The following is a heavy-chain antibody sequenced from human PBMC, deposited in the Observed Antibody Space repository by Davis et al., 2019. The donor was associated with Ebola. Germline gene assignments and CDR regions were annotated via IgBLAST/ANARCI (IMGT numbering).Heavy chain of an antibody. CDR3: TRGYSGSYSGSDY. J-gene: IGHJ4*02. V-gene: IGHV3-21*04. CDR2: ISSTSTYI. CDR1: GFSFSSYN. D-gene: IGHD1-26*01. Sequence: PGGSLRLSCAASGFSFSSYNMNWVRQAPGKGLEWVSSISSTSTYIYYAGSVKGRFTISRDNAKNSLYLQMNSLKTEDTAVYYCTRGYSGSYSGSDYWGQGTLVTVSS.